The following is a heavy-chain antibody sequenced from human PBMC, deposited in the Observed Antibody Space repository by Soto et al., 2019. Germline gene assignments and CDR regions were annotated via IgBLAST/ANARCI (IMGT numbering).Heavy chain of an antibody. CDR3: ARGGTPMDY. D-gene: IGHD3-16*01. V-gene: IGHV1-18*01. J-gene: IGHJ4*02. CDR1: GYTFTNFG. CDR2: ISAYNGNT. Sequence: APVKVCCKASGYTFTNFGISWVRQAPGQGLEWMGWISAYNGNTNYAQNFQGRVTMTTDTSTSTAYMELRSLRSDDTAVYYCARGGTPMDYWGQGTLVTVSS.